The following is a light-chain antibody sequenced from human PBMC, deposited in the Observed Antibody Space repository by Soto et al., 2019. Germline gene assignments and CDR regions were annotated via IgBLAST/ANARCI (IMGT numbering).Light chain of an antibody. Sequence: QSALTQPASVSGSPGQSITISCTGTSSDVGNYNYVSWYQQHPGKAPKLMIYDVTSRPSGVSDRFSGSKSGNTASLTISGLQAEDEADYYCTSYANIDTPAFGGGTKPTVL. CDR2: DVT. CDR1: SSDVGNYNY. J-gene: IGLJ2*01. V-gene: IGLV2-14*01. CDR3: TSYANIDTPA.